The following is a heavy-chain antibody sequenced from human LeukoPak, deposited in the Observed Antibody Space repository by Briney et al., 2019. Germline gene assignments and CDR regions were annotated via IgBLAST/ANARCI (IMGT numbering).Heavy chain of an antibody. CDR1: GFTFSSST. D-gene: IGHD6-25*01. J-gene: IGHJ5*02. CDR2: IGLGSGDT. Sequence: GTSVKVSCKTSGFTFSSSTVQWVRQARGQRPEWLGWIGLGSGDTKYAQRVQERLTLTRDMSTNTAYMELSSLRSEDTAVYYCVAERYSDGCCWFDPWGQGTLVTVSS. V-gene: IGHV1-58*01. CDR3: VAERYSDGCCWFDP.